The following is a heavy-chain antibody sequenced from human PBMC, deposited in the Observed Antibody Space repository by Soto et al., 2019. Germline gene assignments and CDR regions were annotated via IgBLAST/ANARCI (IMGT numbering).Heavy chain of an antibody. D-gene: IGHD5-18*01. CDR2: ISYEGSNK. J-gene: IGHJ6*02. V-gene: IGHV3-30-3*01. Sequence: LRLSCAASGFTSSNYAMHWVRQAPGKGLEWVAVISYEGSNKYYADSVKGRFTISRDNSKNTLYLQMNSLRAEDTAVYYCARERNTGYDYSYYYGMDVWGQGTTVTVSS. CDR3: ARERNTGYDYSYYYGMDV. CDR1: GFTSSNYA.